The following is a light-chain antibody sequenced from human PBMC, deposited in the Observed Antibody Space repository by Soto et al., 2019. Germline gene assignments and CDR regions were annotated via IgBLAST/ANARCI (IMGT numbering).Light chain of an antibody. V-gene: IGKV3-11*01. CDR2: GAS. J-gene: IGKJ4*01. CDR1: QSVSSN. CDR3: QQRSNWPPVT. Sequence: EIVMTPSPATLSVSPGERATLSCRASQSVSSNLAWYQQKPGQAPRLLIYGASNRATGIPARFSGSGSGTDFTLTISSLEPEDFGVYYCQQRSNWPPVTFGGGTKVDI.